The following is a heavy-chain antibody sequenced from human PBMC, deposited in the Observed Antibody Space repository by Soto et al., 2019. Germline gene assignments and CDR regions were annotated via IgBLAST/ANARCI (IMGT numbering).Heavy chain of an antibody. V-gene: IGHV4-59*08. CDR3: ARQGIGNGHGHADV. CDR1: GGSIDGYN. CDR2: VYYNGGS. J-gene: IGHJ6*02. Sequence: QVQLQESGPGLVKPSETLSLTCTVSGGSIDGYNCAWIRQLPGKALEWVGDVYYNGGSSYNPAITRRVTLPMDTSKGQFSLHLMPVTAADTAVYYCARQGIGNGHGHADVWGRGTTVTVSS. D-gene: IGHD6-13*01.